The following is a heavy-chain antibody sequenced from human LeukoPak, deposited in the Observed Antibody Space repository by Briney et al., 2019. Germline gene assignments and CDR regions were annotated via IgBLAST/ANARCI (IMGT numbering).Heavy chain of an antibody. Sequence: GGSLRLSCAASGFTFKTYWMHWVRQAPGKGLVWVSHSNSDGSSTSYADSVRGRFTISRDNAKNTLYLQMNSLRAEDTAVYYCARGNQLPTRGAFDIWGQGTMVIVSS. D-gene: IGHD2-2*01. CDR3: ARGNQLPTRGAFDI. J-gene: IGHJ3*02. V-gene: IGHV3-74*01. CDR2: SNSDGSST. CDR1: GFTFKTYW.